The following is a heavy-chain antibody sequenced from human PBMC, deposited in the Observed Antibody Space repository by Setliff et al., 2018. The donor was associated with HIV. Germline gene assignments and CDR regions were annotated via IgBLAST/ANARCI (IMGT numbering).Heavy chain of an antibody. Sequence: PGGSLRLSCAASGFTFSSFAMSWVRQAPGKGLETVSVIRGSGTFTSYADSVKGRFTISRDNAKNSLYLQMNTLRAEDTAVYFCARSPYGDYGLDCWGQGTLVTVSS. V-gene: IGHV3-21*01. J-gene: IGHJ4*02. D-gene: IGHD4-17*01. CDR1: GFTFSSFA. CDR3: ARSPYGDYGLDC. CDR2: IRGSGTFT.